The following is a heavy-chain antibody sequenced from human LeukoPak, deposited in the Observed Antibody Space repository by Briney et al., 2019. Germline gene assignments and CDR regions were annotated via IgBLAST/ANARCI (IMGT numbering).Heavy chain of an antibody. Sequence: GGSLRLSCAASGFTFSNYEMNWVRQAPGKGLEWVSAISGSGGGTYYADSVKGRFTISRDNSKNTLYLQMNSLRAEDTAVYYCAMGPRGTYFDYWGQGTLVTVSS. J-gene: IGHJ4*02. V-gene: IGHV3-23*01. CDR2: ISGSGGGT. D-gene: IGHD1-26*01. CDR1: GFTFSNYE. CDR3: AMGPRGTYFDY.